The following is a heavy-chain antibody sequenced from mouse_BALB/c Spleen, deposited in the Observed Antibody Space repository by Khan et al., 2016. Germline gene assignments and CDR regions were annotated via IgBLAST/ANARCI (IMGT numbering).Heavy chain of an antibody. CDR3: AYYGSSYARDY. J-gene: IGHJ4*01. Sequence: VQLKQSGAELVKPGASVKLSCTASGFNIKDTYMHWVKQRPEQGLEWIGRIDPANGNTKYDPKFQGKATITADTSSNTAYLQLSSLTSEDTAVYDCAYYGSSYARDYWGQGTSVTVAS. CDR1: GFNIKDTY. D-gene: IGHD1-1*01. V-gene: IGHV14-3*02. CDR2: IDPANGNT.